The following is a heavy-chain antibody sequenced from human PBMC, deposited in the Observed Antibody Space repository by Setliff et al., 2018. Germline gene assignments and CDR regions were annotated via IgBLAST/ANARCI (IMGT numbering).Heavy chain of an antibody. CDR2: IYYSGST. Sequence: SETLSLTCTVSGYSISSGYYWGWIRQPPGKGLEWIGSIYYSGSTCYNPSLKSRVTISVDTSKNQFSLKLSSVTAADTALYYCTVYNTGSSKDHYWGQGTPVTVSS. CDR1: GYSISSGYY. J-gene: IGHJ4*02. CDR3: TVYNTGSSKDHY. V-gene: IGHV4-38-2*02. D-gene: IGHD2-8*02.